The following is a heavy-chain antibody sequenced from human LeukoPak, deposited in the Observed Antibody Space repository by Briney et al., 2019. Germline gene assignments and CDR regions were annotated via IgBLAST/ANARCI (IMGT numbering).Heavy chain of an antibody. Sequence: PSETLSLTCAVSGYSISSGYYWGWIRQPPGKGLEWIGSIYYRGSAYYNPALKSRVTISVDTSKNQFSLKLSSVTAADTAVYYCARSRFGESYWGQGTLVTVSS. D-gene: IGHD3-10*01. J-gene: IGHJ4*02. CDR3: ARSRFGESY. CDR2: IYYRGSA. CDR1: GYSISSGYY. V-gene: IGHV4-38-2*01.